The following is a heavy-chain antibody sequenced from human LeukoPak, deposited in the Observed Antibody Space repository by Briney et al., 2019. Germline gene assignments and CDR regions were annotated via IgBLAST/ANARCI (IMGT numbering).Heavy chain of an antibody. CDR3: ARDGDYYDSSGYPDY. V-gene: IGHV1-18*01. CDR1: GYTFTSYG. D-gene: IGHD3-22*01. J-gene: IGHJ4*02. CDR2: ISAYNGNT. Sequence: ASVKVSCKASGYTFTSYGISWVRQAPGQGLEWTGWISAYNGNTNYAQKLQGRVTMTTDTSTSTAYMELRSLRSDDTAVYYCARDGDYYDSSGYPDYWGQGTLVTVSS.